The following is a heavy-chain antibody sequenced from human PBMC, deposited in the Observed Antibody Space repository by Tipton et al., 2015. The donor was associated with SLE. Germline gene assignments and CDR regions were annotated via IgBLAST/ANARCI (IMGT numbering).Heavy chain of an antibody. CDR3: AREVVGWYFDY. CDR1: GFTFDKYA. J-gene: IGHJ4*02. V-gene: IGHV3-9*01. D-gene: IGHD2-15*01. CDR2: ISWNSGTI. Sequence: SLRLSCAASGFTFDKYAMHWVRQAPGKGLEWVSGISWNSGTIGYADSVKGRFTISRDNAKNSLYLQMNSLRAEDTAVYYCAREVVGWYFDYWGQGTLVTVSS.